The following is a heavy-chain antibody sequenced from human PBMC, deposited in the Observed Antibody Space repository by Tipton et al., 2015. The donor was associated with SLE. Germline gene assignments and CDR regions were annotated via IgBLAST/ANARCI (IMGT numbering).Heavy chain of an antibody. J-gene: IGHJ4*02. V-gene: IGHV3-7*01. CDR2: INQDGSEK. CDR3: GRDKGWNYDYFDY. CDR1: GFTSRTYW. D-gene: IGHD1-7*01. Sequence: SLRLSCTVSGFTSRTYWMSWLRQAPGKGLEWVANINQDGSEKNYLDSVKGRFSISRDNAKNSLYLQMNNVRVEDTAVYYCGRDKGWNYDYFDYWGQGTLVTVSS.